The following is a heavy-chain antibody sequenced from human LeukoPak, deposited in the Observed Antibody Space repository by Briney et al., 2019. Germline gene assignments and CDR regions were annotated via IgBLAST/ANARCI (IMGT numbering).Heavy chain of an antibody. V-gene: IGHV1-69*04. CDR1: GGTFSSYA. Sequence: SVKVSCKASGGTFSSYAISWVRQAPGQGLEWMGRIIPILGIANYAQKFQGRVTITADKSTSTAYMELSSLRSEDTAVYYCASPRPGSGWCLDYWGQGTLVTVSS. CDR2: IIPILGIA. D-gene: IGHD6-19*01. J-gene: IGHJ4*02. CDR3: ASPRPGSGWCLDY.